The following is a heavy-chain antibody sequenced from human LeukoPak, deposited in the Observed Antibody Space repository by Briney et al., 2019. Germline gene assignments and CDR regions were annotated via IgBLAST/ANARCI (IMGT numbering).Heavy chain of an antibody. Sequence: ASVKVSCKASGYTFTGYYMHWVRQAPGQGLEWMGWINPNSGGTNYAQKFQGRVTMTRDTSISTAYMELRSLRSDDTAVYYCARTLGGTIVNGWGQGTLVTVSS. D-gene: IGHD1-1*01. J-gene: IGHJ4*02. CDR3: ARTLGGTIVNG. CDR2: INPNSGGT. CDR1: GYTFTGYY. V-gene: IGHV1-2*02.